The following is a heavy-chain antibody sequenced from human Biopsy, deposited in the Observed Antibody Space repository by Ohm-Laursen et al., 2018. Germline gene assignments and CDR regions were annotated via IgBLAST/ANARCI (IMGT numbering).Heavy chain of an antibody. D-gene: IGHD3-9*01. CDR1: EGTFSNYG. Sequence: GASVKVFCKAPEGTFSNYGVNWVRQAPGQGLEWLGGNIPILGTGNYAHQFQDRVTVVADTSTSTATMELRSLRSDDTAVYYCATKLTGYFHHWGQGTLVIVSS. CDR2: NIPILGTG. V-gene: IGHV1-69*06. CDR3: ATKLTGYFHH. J-gene: IGHJ1*01.